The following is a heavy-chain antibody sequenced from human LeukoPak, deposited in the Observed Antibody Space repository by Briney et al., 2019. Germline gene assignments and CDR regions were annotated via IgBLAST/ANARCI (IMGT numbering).Heavy chain of an antibody. V-gene: IGHV4-34*01. CDR1: GGSFSGYY. D-gene: IGHD3-10*01. Sequence: PSETLSLTCAVYGGSFSGYYWSWIRQPPGKGLEWIGEINHGGSTNYNPSLKSRVTISVDTSKNQFSLKLSSVTAADTAVYYCARGGRYYGSGSYPIKRRCYFDYWGQGTLVTVSS. J-gene: IGHJ4*02. CDR3: ARGGRYYGSGSYPIKRRCYFDY. CDR2: INHGGST.